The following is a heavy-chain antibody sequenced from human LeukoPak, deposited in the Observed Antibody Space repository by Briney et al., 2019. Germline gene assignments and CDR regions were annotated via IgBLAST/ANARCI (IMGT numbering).Heavy chain of an antibody. J-gene: IGHJ3*02. V-gene: IGHV4-34*01. D-gene: IGHD2-21*02. Sequence: PSETLSLTCAVYGGSFSAYYWNWIRQPPGKGLEWIGEINHSGSTNYNPSLKSRVTISLDTSKNQFSLKLSSVTAADTAVYYCARGGYCGGDCYENDAFDIWGQGTMVTVSS. CDR2: INHSGST. CDR1: GGSFSAYY. CDR3: ARGGYCGGDCYENDAFDI.